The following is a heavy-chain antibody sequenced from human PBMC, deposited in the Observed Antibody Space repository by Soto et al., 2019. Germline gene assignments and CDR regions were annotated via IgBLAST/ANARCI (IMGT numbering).Heavy chain of an antibody. J-gene: IGHJ4*02. CDR2: IKSKRGGETT. V-gene: IGHV3-15*01. CDR3: NTGYTITWHDHN. CDR1: GFTFSSAW. D-gene: IGHD2-2*02. Sequence: PGGSLRLSCAASGFTFSSAWMNWVRQAPGEGLEWVGRIKSKRGGETTDYAAFVKGRFTISRDDSKNTLYVQMNSLKTDDTAVYYCNTGYTITWHDHNWGQGTLVTVSS.